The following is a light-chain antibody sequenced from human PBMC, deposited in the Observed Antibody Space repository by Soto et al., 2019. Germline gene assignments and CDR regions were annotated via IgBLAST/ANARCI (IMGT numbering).Light chain of an antibody. Sequence: QSVLTQPASVSGSPEQSITISCTGTSSDVGSYNLVSWYQQHPGKAPKFMIYDATNRPSGVSNRFSGSKSGTTASLTISGLQAEDEANYYCCGYALSGAVVLGGGPKLTVL. V-gene: IGLV2-23*01. J-gene: IGLJ3*02. CDR3: CGYALSGAVV. CDR1: SSDVGSYNL. CDR2: DAT.